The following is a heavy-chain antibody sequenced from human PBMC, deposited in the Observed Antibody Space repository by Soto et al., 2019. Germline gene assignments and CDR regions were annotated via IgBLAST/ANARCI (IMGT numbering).Heavy chain of an antibody. D-gene: IGHD3-22*01. CDR1: GDSVSSNSAA. CDR3: ARSPAPYGSSGYFWFQH. Sequence: PSQTLSLTCAISGDSVSSNSAAWNWIRQSPSRGLEWLGRTYYRSRWYNDYPVSVKSRITVNPDTSKNQFSLHLNSVTPEDTAVYYCARSPAPYGSSGYFWFQHWGQGTLVTVSS. J-gene: IGHJ1*01. V-gene: IGHV6-1*01. CDR2: TYYRSRWYN.